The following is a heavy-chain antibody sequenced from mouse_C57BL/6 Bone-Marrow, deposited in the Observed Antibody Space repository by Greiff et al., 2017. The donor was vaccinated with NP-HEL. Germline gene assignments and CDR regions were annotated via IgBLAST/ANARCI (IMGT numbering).Heavy chain of an antibody. V-gene: IGHV14-4*01. CDR2: IDPENGDT. CDR3: TTNSNWGY. J-gene: IGHJ2*01. CDR1: GFNIKDDY. D-gene: IGHD2-5*01. Sequence: EVKLMESGAELVRPGASVKLSCTASGFNIKDDYMHWVKQRPEQGLEWIGWIDPENGDTEYASKFQGKATITADTSSNTAYLQLSSLTSEDTAVYYCTTNSNWGYWGQGTTLTVSS.